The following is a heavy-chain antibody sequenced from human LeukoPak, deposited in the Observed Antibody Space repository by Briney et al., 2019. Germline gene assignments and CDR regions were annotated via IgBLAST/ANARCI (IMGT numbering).Heavy chain of an antibody. CDR1: GYTFTSYD. D-gene: IGHD3-10*01. CDR3: ARGVAGAGSWFDP. V-gene: IGHV1-8*01. J-gene: IGHJ5*02. Sequence: ASVQVSFQASGYTFTSYDINWVRPATGQGLEWMGWMNPNSGNTGYAQKFQGRVTMTRNTSIRTAYLELSSLRSEDTAVYDGARGVAGAGSWFDPWGQGTLVTVSS. CDR2: MNPNSGNT.